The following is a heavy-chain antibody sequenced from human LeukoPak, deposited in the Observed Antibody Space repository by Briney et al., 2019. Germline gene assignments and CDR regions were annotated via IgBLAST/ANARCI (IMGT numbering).Heavy chain of an antibody. Sequence: GGSLRLSCAASGFSFNSYWMSWVRQAPEKGPEWVANIHLDGSEKYYVDSVKGRFTISRDNAKNSVYLEMNSLRAEDTAVYYCARRGGWYDACFDHWGQGSLVTVSS. CDR3: ARRGGWYDACFDH. D-gene: IGHD6-19*01. J-gene: IGHJ4*02. V-gene: IGHV3-7*03. CDR1: GFSFNSYW. CDR2: IHLDGSEK.